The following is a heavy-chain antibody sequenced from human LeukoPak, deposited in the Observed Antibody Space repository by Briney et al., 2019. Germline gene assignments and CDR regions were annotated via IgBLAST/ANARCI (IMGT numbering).Heavy chain of an antibody. CDR1: GFTFSSYE. CDR3: ARGVVWSGYYRGFDY. CDR2: ISSSGSTI. Sequence: QPGGSLRLSCAASGFTFSSYEMNWVRQAPGKGLEWVSYISSSGSTIYYADSVKGRFTISRDNAKNSLYLQMNSLRAEDTAVYYCARGVVWSGYYRGFDYWGQGTLVTVSS. D-gene: IGHD3-3*01. V-gene: IGHV3-48*03. J-gene: IGHJ4*02.